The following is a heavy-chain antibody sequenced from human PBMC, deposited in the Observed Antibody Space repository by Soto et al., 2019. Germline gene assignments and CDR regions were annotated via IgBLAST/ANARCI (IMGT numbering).Heavy chain of an antibody. V-gene: IGHV4-30-2*01. CDR1: GGSISSGGYS. CDR3: PRDGVGYGSGPVNYYGMDV. J-gene: IGHJ6*02. D-gene: IGHD3-10*01. Sequence: PSETLSLTCAVSGGSISSGGYSWSWIRQPPGKGLEWIGYIYHSGSTYYNPSLKSRVTVSVDRSKNQFSLKLSSVTAADTAVYYCPRDGVGYGSGPVNYYGMDVWGQGTTVTVSS. CDR2: IYHSGST.